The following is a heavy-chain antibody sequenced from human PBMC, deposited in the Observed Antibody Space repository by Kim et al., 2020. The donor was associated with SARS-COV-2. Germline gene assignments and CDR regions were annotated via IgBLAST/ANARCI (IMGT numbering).Heavy chain of an antibody. D-gene: IGHD2-15*01. V-gene: IGHV4-61*01. CDR1: GGSVSSGSYY. CDR2: IYYSGST. J-gene: IGHJ6*02. CDR3: ARGTVVVAATLTNYYYYGMDV. Sequence: SETLSLTCTVSGGSVSSGSYYWSWIRQPPGKGLEWIGYIYYSGSTNYNPSLKSRVTISVDTSKNQFSLKLSSVTAADTAVYYCARGTVVVAATLTNYYYYGMDVWGQGTTVTVSS.